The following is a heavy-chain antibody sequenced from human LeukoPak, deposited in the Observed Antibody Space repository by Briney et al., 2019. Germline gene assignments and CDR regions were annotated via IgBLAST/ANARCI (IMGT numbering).Heavy chain of an antibody. J-gene: IGHJ4*02. Sequence: GGSLRLSCAASGFTLTGYAMSGVRQAPGKGLEWVSGISGTGGWTYYADSVKGRFTISIDNSKNTLFLQMNSLRVEDTAVYYCAKTPYDSSGYQDYWGQGTLVTVSS. CDR2: ISGTGGWT. CDR1: GFTLTGYA. D-gene: IGHD3-22*01. CDR3: AKTPYDSSGYQDY. V-gene: IGHV3-23*01.